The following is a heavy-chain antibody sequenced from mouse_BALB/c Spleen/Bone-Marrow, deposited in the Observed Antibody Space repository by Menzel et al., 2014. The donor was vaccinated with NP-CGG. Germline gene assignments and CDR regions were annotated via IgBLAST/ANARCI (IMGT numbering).Heavy chain of an antibody. CDR1: GFTFTDYY. D-gene: IGHD1-1*01. J-gene: IGHJ2*01. V-gene: IGHV7-3*02. Sequence: EVKLVESGGGLVQPGGSLILSCAPSGFTFTDYYMNWVRQPPGKALEWLGFIENKANGYTTEYSASVKGRFTISRDNSQSILYLQMNTLRAEDSATYYCARDRGGLLFDYWGQGTTLTVSS. CDR3: ARDRGGLLFDY. CDR2: IENKANGYTT.